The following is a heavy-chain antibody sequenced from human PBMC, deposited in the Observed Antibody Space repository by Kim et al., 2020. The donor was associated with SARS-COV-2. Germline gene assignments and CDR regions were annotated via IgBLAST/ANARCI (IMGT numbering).Heavy chain of an antibody. CDR1: GYTFTSYG. D-gene: IGHD3-9*01. Sequence: ASVKVSCKASGYTFTSYGISWVRQAPGQGLEWMGWISAYNGNKNYAQKPQGRVTMTTDTSTSTAYMELRSLRSDDTAVYYCARGGGYDILSPLRFDPWGQGTLVTVSS. V-gene: IGHV1-18*01. CDR3: ARGGGYDILSPLRFDP. CDR2: ISAYNGNK. J-gene: IGHJ5*02.